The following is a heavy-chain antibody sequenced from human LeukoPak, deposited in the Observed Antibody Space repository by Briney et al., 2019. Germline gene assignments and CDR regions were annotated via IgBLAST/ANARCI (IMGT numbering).Heavy chain of an antibody. Sequence: GGSLRLSCAASGFTFSSYWMSWVRQAPGKGLEWVANIKQDGSEKYYVDSVKGRFTISRDNAKNSLYLQMNSLRAEDTAVYYCARYSSSWWGYYYYYGMDVWGQGTTVTVSS. V-gene: IGHV3-7*01. J-gene: IGHJ6*02. CDR1: GFTFSSYW. CDR2: IKQDGSEK. CDR3: ARYSSSWWGYYYYYGMDV. D-gene: IGHD6-13*01.